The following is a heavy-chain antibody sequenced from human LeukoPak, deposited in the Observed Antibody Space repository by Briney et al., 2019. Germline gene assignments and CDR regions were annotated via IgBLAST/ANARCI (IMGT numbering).Heavy chain of an antibody. D-gene: IGHD4-17*01. Sequence: SETLSLTCTVSGGSISSYYWSWIRQPPGKGLEWIGYIYYSGSTNYNPSLKSRVTISVDRSKNQFSLKLSSVTAADTAVYYCARGRYGDYAYWGQGTLVTVSS. CDR1: GGSISSYY. CDR3: ARGRYGDYAY. CDR2: IYYSGST. J-gene: IGHJ4*02. V-gene: IGHV4-59*12.